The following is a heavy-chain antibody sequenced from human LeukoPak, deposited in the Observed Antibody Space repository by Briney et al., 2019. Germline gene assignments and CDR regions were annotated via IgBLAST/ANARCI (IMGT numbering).Heavy chain of an antibody. V-gene: IGHV1-18*01. J-gene: IGHJ5*02. CDR1: GYTFTSYG. D-gene: IGHD5-12*01. CDR2: ISAYNGNT. Sequence: VASVKVSCKASGYTFTSYGISWVRQAPGQGLEWMGWISAYNGNTNYAQKLQGRVTMTTDTSTSTAYMELRSLRSDDAAVYYCARMPLGEVATIVRFDPWGQGTLVTVSS. CDR3: ARMPLGEVATIVRFDP.